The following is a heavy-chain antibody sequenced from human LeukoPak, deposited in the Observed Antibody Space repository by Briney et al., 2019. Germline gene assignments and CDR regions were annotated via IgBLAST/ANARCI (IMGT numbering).Heavy chain of an antibody. CDR1: VYTFTSYG. CDR2: ISTYNGNT. CDR3: ARAERGYDILTGYSKYYFDY. D-gene: IGHD3-9*01. V-gene: IGHV1-18*01. J-gene: IGHJ4*02. Sequence: GASVKVSCKASVYTFTSYGISWVRQAPGQGLEWMGWISTYNGNTNYAQKPQGRVTMTTDTSTSTAYMELRSLRSDDTAVYYCARAERGYDILTGYSKYYFDYWGQGTLVIVSS.